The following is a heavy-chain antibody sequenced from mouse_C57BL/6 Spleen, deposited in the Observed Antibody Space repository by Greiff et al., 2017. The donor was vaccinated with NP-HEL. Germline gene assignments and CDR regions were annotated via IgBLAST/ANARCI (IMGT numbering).Heavy chain of an antibody. CDR3: ARKDSSGLGYAMDY. CDR1: GFTFSDYG. Sequence: EVQLVESGGGLVKPGGSLKLSCAASGFTFSDYGMHWVRQAPEKGLEWVAYISSGSSTIYYADTVKGRFTISRDNAKNTLFLQMTSLRSEDTAMYYCARKDSSGLGYAMDYWGQGTSVTVSS. D-gene: IGHD3-2*02. CDR2: ISSGSSTI. J-gene: IGHJ4*01. V-gene: IGHV5-17*01.